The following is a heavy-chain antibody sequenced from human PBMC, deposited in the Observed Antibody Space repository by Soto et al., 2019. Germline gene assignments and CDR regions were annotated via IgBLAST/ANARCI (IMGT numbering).Heavy chain of an antibody. Sequence: QVQLVQSGGEVKKPGASVKVSCKASGYTFSAYGISWVRQAPGQGLEWMGWISVYNGNTNYGQKVQGRVTMTTDTSTTTAYMELRSLRSDDTAVYYCARRLQFGSGSPFDYWGQGTLLIVSS. CDR3: ARRLQFGSGSPFDY. V-gene: IGHV1-18*01. D-gene: IGHD6-19*01. J-gene: IGHJ4*02. CDR1: GYTFSAYG. CDR2: ISVYNGNT.